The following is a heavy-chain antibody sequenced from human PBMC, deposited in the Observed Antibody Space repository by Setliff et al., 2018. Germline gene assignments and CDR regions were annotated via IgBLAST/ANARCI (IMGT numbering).Heavy chain of an antibody. CDR1: GGSLSGAS. CDR3: VRMSGFLYMDV. Sequence: SETLSLTCTVSGGSLSGASIVTWIRQPPGKGLEFIGYVFYSGATKYDPSLKSRVTMSVDTSKNQFSLKLSSVTAADTAVYYCVRMSGFLYMDVWGKGTTVTVSS. J-gene: IGHJ6*03. V-gene: IGHV4-59*08. CDR2: VFYSGAT. D-gene: IGHD3-3*01.